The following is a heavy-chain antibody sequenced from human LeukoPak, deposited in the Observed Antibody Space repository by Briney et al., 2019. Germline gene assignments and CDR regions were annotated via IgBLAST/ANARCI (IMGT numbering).Heavy chain of an antibody. CDR2: ISSSSSTI. D-gene: IGHD5-18*01. J-gene: IGHJ6*03. V-gene: IGHV3-48*01. CDR3: ARDSGYSYGYSYYYYMDV. Sequence: PGGSLRLSCAASGFTFSSYSMNWVRQAPGKGLEWVSYISSSSSTICYADSVKGRSTISRDNAKNSLYLQMNSLRAEDTAVYYCARDSGYSYGYSYYYYMDVWGKGTTVTVSS. CDR1: GFTFSSYS.